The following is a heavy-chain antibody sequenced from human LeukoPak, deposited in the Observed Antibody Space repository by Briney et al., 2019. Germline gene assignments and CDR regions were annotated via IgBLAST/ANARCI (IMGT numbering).Heavy chain of an antibody. CDR2: ISSSSSYI. CDR1: GFTFSSYS. J-gene: IGHJ4*02. Sequence: GSLRLSCAASGFTFSSYSMNWVRQAPGKGLEWVSSISSSSSYIYYADSVKGRFTVSRDNAKNSLYLQMNSLRAEDTAVYYCARDPLDYYDSSGYYYFDYWGQGTLVTVSS. D-gene: IGHD3-22*01. CDR3: ARDPLDYYDSSGYYYFDY. V-gene: IGHV3-21*01.